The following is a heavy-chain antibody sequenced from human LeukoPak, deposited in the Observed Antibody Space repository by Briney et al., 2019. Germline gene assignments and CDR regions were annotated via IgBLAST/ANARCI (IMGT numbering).Heavy chain of an antibody. J-gene: IGHJ5*02. V-gene: IGHV1-3*01. Sequence: ASVKVSCKASGYTFTSYAMHWVRQAPGQRLEWMGWINAGNGNTKYSQKFQGRVTITRDTSASTAYMELSSLRSEDTAVYYCARDRRGYSGYDSGYGGLFDPWGQGTLVTVSS. CDR2: INAGNGNT. D-gene: IGHD5-12*01. CDR1: GYTFTSYA. CDR3: ARDRRGYSGYDSGYGGLFDP.